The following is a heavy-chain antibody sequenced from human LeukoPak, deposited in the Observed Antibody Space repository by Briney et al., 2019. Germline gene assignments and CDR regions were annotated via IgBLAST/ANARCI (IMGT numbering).Heavy chain of an antibody. CDR3: ARARRGNTALGSYYYYMDV. V-gene: IGHV1-8*01. CDR2: MNPNSGNT. CDR1: EYTFTNYD. D-gene: IGHD1/OR15-1a*01. J-gene: IGHJ6*03. Sequence: ASVKVSCKASEYTFTNYDINWVRQATGQGLEWMGWMNPNSGNTGYAQRFQGRVTMTRNTSIGTAYMELSSLRSEDTAVYYGARARRGNTALGSYYYYMDVWGKGTTVTVSS.